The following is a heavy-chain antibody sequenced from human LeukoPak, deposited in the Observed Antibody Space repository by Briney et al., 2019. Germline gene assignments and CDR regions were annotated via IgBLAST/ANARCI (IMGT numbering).Heavy chain of an antibody. CDR2: ISFDGSDK. CDR3: ATHYYDSSGYYSPDY. Sequence: GGSLRLSCAASGFTFGSYAMYWVRHAPCKGLEWVGVISFDGSDKYYADSVKGRFTISRDNSKNTLYLQMNSLRAEDTAVYYCATHYYDSSGYYSPDYWGQGTLVTVSS. CDR1: GFTFGSYA. J-gene: IGHJ4*02. D-gene: IGHD3-22*01. V-gene: IGHV3-30-3*01.